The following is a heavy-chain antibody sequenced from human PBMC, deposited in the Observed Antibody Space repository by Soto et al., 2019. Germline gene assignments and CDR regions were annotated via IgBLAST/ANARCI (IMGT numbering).Heavy chain of an antibody. CDR2: IYYSGST. CDR1: GGSISSYY. V-gene: IGHV4-59*01. J-gene: IGHJ4*02. Sequence: SETMSLTCTVSGGSISSYYCSWIRQHPGKGLEWIGYIYYSGSTNYNPSLKSRVTISVDTSKNQFSLKLSSVTAADTAVYYCARNKYGSGSYYPSYWGQGTLVTVSS. CDR3: ARNKYGSGSYYPSY. D-gene: IGHD3-10*01.